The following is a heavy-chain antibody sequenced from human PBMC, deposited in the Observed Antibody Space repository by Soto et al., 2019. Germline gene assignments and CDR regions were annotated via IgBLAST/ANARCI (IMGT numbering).Heavy chain of an antibody. Sequence: QVQPVQSGAEVRKPGSSVRISCTASGDTLSYSAIGWLRQAPGQGLEWMGGITPSFGSPVYARKFQGRVTIAADHMILNNLRSDDTAMYFCATYFTAVAYFENWGQGTLVTVSS. J-gene: IGHJ4*02. V-gene: IGHV1-69*01. CDR2: ITPSFGSP. CDR3: ATYFTAVAYFEN. D-gene: IGHD5-18*01. CDR1: GDTLSYSA.